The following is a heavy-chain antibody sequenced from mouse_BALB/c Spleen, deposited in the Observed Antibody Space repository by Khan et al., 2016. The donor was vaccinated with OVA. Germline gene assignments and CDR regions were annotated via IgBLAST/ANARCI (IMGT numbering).Heavy chain of an antibody. V-gene: IGHV1-77*01. Sequence: VQLQESGPELVKPGASVKMSCKASGYTFTDYVMNWVKQRNGQGLEWIGQIYPGSDSTYYNEKFKGKATLTADRSYSTAYMQLSNLTSEDSAVYFCARAGWDVFAYWGRGTLVTVSA. CDR2: IYPGSDST. CDR3: ARAGWDVFAY. CDR1: GYTFTDYV. D-gene: IGHD4-1*01. J-gene: IGHJ3*01.